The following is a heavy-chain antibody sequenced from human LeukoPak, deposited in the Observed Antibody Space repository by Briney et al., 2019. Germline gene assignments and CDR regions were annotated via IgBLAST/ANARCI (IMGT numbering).Heavy chain of an antibody. Sequence: SETLSLTCTISGGSISGYFGTWIRQASGKGLEWIGYIHTIETKYNPSLQSRVSMSIDTSKNQFSLNLRSVTAADTAVYYCARGLRDEERYYKYYYMDVWGKGTTVTVSS. J-gene: IGHJ6*03. CDR3: ARGLRDEERYYKYYYMDV. CDR2: IHTIET. V-gene: IGHV4-4*09. CDR1: GGSISGYF. D-gene: IGHD3-22*01.